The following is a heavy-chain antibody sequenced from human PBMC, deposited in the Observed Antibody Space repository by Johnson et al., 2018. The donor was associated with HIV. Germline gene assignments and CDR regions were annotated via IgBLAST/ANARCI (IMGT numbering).Heavy chain of an antibody. CDR2: IRYDGSNK. D-gene: IGHD2-21*02. V-gene: IGHV3-30*02. J-gene: IGHJ3*02. CDR1: AFTFSSYG. Sequence: QVQLVESGGGVVQPGGSLRLSCAASAFTFSSYGMHWVRQAPGKGLEWVALIRYDGSNKYYADSVKGRFTISRDISKNTLYLQMNSLRAEDTAVYYCAKTIVVVTADAFDIWGQGTMVTVSS. CDR3: AKTIVVVTADAFDI.